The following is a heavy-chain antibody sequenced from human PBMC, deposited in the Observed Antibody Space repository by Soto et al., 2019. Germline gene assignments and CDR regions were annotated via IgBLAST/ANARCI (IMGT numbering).Heavy chain of an antibody. CDR1: GGSISSGGYY. Sequence: TLSLTCTVSGGSISSGGYYWSWIRQHPGKGLEWIGYIYYSGSTYYNPSLKSRVTISVDTSKNQFSLKLSSVTAADTAVYYSARATSYDYVWGSYRLYFDYWGQGTLVTVSS. D-gene: IGHD3-16*02. CDR3: ARATSYDYVWGSYRLYFDY. J-gene: IGHJ4*02. CDR2: IYYSGST. V-gene: IGHV4-31*03.